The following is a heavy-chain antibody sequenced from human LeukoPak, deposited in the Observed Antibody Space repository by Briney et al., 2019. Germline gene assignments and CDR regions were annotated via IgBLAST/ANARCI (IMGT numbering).Heavy chain of an antibody. CDR1: GNYW. CDR2: INSDGSWT. CDR3: VSFYEAY. V-gene: IGHV3-74*01. D-gene: IGHD2/OR15-2a*01. J-gene: IGHJ4*02. Sequence: PGGSLRLSCAASGNYWMHWVRQAPGKGLVWVSHINSDGSWTSYPDSVKGRFTISKDNAKNTVYLQMNNLRAEDTAVYYCVSFYEAYWGRGTLVTVSS.